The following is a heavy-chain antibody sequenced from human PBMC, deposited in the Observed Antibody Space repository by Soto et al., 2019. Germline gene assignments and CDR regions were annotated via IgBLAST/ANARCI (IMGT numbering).Heavy chain of an antibody. CDR1: GFSFSKYK. CDR3: ATSYGGSYYYSYGMDV. CDR2: INPGDSDT. V-gene: IGHV5-51*01. J-gene: IGHJ6*02. Sequence: GESLKISCEGSGFSFSKYKIGWVRQMPGKGLERMGIINPGDSDTRYSPSFQGQVTISADKSISTAYLQWSTLKASDTATYYCATSYGGSYYYSYGMDVCGQGTTVTVSS. D-gene: IGHD4-17*01.